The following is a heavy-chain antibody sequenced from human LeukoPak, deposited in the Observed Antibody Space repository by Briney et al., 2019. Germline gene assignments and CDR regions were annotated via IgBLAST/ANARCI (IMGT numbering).Heavy chain of an antibody. CDR1: GDSISSSYNY. D-gene: IGHD1-1*01. V-gene: IGHV4-39*07. CDR2: IYYGGAT. J-gene: IGHJ6*02. CDR3: ARDQVTGTYMDYYYGMDV. Sequence: SETLSLTCTVSGDSISSSYNYWAWIRQPPGKGLEWIGSIYYGGATYYSPSLKSRVTISVDTSKNQFSLKLSSVTAADTAVYYCARDQVTGTYMDYYYGMDVWGQGTTVTVSS.